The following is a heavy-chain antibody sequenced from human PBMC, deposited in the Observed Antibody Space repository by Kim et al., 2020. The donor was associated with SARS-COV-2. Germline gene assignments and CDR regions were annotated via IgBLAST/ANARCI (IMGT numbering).Heavy chain of an antibody. CDR2: IYYSGST. CDR1: GGSISSGGYY. V-gene: IGHV4-31*03. CDR3: ARDAYYGSGSYWFDP. D-gene: IGHD3-10*01. Sequence: SETLSLTCTVSGGSISSGGYYWSWIRQHPGKGLEWIGYIYYSGSTYYNPSLKSRVTISVDTSKNQFSLKLSSVTAADTAVYYCARDAYYGSGSYWFDPWGQGTLVTVSS. J-gene: IGHJ5*02.